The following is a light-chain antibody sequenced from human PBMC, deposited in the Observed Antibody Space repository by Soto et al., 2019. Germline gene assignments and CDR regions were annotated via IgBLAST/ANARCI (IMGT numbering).Light chain of an antibody. CDR3: QSHDNSLSGFYV. CDR1: SSNIGAGYA. V-gene: IGLV1-40*01. Sequence: QSVLTQPPSVSAAPGQRVTIFCTGSSSNIGAGYAVHWYQQLPGTGPKLLIYNNAIRPSGVPDRFSGSRSGTSASLAITGLQAEDEADYYCQSHDNSLSGFYVFGTGTKVTIL. CDR2: NNA. J-gene: IGLJ1*01.